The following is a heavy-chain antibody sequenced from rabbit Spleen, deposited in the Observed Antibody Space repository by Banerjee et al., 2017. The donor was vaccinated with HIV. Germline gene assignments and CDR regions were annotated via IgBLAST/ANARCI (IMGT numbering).Heavy chain of an antibody. Sequence: QSLEESGGGLVKPGASLTLTCKASGVSFSSGYDMCWVRQAPGKGLEWIACIDTGSSGFTYFASWAKGRFTISKTSSTAVTLQMTSLTAADTATYFCARDTSSSFSSYGMDLWGPGTLVTVS. D-gene: IGHD1-1*01. CDR1: GVSFSSGYD. CDR2: IDTGSSGFT. J-gene: IGHJ6*01. V-gene: IGHV1S40*01. CDR3: ARDTSSSFSSYGMDL.